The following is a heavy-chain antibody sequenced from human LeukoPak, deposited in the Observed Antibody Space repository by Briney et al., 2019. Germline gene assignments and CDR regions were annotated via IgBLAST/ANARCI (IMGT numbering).Heavy chain of an antibody. J-gene: IGHJ4*02. V-gene: IGHV3-11*01. CDR1: GFIFSDHY. D-gene: IGHD2/OR15-2a*01. CDR2: ISNSGSFI. CDR3: ARDSLGAAVAYYFIY. Sequence: GGSLRLSCAASGFIFSDHYMDWVRQAPGKGLEWISYISNSGSFIYYADSVKGRFTISRDNAKNSLYLQMDSLRAEDTAVYYCARDSLGAAVAYYFIYWGQGTLVTVSS.